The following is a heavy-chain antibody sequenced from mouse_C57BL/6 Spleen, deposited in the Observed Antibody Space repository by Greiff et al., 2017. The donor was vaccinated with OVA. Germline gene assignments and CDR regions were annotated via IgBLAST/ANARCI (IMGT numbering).Heavy chain of an antibody. J-gene: IGHJ2*01. CDR1: GYTFTDYE. CDR3: TRGDGSSYGQFDY. CDR2: IDPETGGT. Sequence: VKLQESGAELVRPGASVTLSCKASGYTFTDYEMHWVKQTPVHGLEWIGAIDPETGGTAYNQKFKGKAILTADKSSSTAYMELRSLTSEDSAVYYCTRGDGSSYGQFDYWGQGTTLTVSS. V-gene: IGHV1-15*01. D-gene: IGHD1-1*01.